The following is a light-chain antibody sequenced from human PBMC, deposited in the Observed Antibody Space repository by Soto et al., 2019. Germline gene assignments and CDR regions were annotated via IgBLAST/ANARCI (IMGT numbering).Light chain of an antibody. CDR2: AAS. Sequence: DIQMTQSPSSVSASVGDRFTITCRASQGISSWLAWYQQKPGRAPKLLIYAASRLQSGVPSRFSGSGSGTHFILTINGLQPEDFATYYCQQLNTFPLTFGQGTRLEIK. J-gene: IGKJ5*01. CDR3: QQLNTFPLT. CDR1: QGISSW. V-gene: IGKV1D-12*01.